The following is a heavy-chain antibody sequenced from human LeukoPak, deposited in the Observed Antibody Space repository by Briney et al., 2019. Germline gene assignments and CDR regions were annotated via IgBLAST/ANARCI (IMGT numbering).Heavy chain of an antibody. CDR3: AREVVVVITTSVENAFDI. CDR2: INPNSGGT. D-gene: IGHD3-22*01. J-gene: IGHJ3*02. V-gene: IGHV1-2*02. Sequence: ASVKVSCKASGYTFTGYYMHWVRQAPGQGLEWMGWINPNSGGTNYAQKFQGRVTMTRDTSISTAYMELSRLRSDDTAVYYCAREVVVVITTSVENAFDIWGQGTMVTVSP. CDR1: GYTFTGYY.